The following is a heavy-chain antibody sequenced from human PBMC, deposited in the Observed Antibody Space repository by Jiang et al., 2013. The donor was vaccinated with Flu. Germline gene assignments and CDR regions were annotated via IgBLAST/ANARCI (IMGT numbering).Heavy chain of an antibody. V-gene: IGHV7-4-1*01. D-gene: IGHD1-26*01. CDR2: INTNTGNP. Sequence: KVSCKGSGYTFTGYSMNWMRQAPGQGLEWIGYINTNTGNPTYAQGFTGRFVFSLDTSVTTAYLQIYSLKAEDTAVYYCARDVRSGSYDYWGQGTLVTVSS. CDR1: GYTFTGYS. CDR3: ARDVRSGSYDY. J-gene: IGHJ4*01.